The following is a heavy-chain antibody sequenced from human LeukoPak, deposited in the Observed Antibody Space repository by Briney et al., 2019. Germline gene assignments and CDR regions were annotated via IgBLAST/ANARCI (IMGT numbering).Heavy chain of an antibody. J-gene: IGHJ4*02. CDR2: ISYSGST. CDR1: DGSISSYY. CDR3: ARGRKGEPRDFDY. Sequence: PSETLSLTCTVSDGSISSYYWRWVRQPPGKGLEWIGYISYSGSTKYNPSLRSRVTISVDMSKNQFSLKLSSVTAADTAVYYCARGRKGEPRDFDYWGQGTLVTVSS. V-gene: IGHV4-59*01. D-gene: IGHD3-16*01.